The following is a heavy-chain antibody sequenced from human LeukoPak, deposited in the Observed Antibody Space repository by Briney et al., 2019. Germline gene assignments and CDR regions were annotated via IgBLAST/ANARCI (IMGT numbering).Heavy chain of an antibody. J-gene: IGHJ4*02. D-gene: IGHD6-13*01. Sequence: PSETLSLTCTVSGGPISSYYWSWIRQPPGKGLEWIGYIYYSGSTNYNPSLKSRVTISVDTSKNQFSLKLSSVTAADTAVYCCARGVAAAGLFDYWGQGTLVTVSS. CDR3: ARGVAAAGLFDY. CDR2: IYYSGST. V-gene: IGHV4-59*01. CDR1: GGPISSYY.